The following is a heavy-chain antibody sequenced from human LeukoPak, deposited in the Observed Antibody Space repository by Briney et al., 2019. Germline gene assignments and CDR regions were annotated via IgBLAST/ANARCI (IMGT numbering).Heavy chain of an antibody. CDR2: VSYDASST. Sequence: GGSLRLSCAASGFTFSTYGMHWVRQAPGKGLEWVAVVSYDASSTYYADSVKGRFTISRDNSKNTLYLQMNSLRAEDTAVYYCARDLVDTAMVFDYWGQGTLVTVSS. V-gene: IGHV3-30*03. CDR3: ARDLVDTAMVFDY. J-gene: IGHJ4*02. D-gene: IGHD5-18*01. CDR1: GFTFSTYG.